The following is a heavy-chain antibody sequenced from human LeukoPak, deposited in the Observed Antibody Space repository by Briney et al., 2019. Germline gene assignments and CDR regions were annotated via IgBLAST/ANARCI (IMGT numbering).Heavy chain of an antibody. CDR1: RFTFSSYE. CDR3: ARDNGYYDSSGYLARFDS. Sequence: GGSLRLSCAASRFTFSSYEMNWVRQAPGKGLEWVSYISSSGSTIYYADSVKGRFTISRDNAKNSLYLQMNSLRAEDTAVYYCARDNGYYDSSGYLARFDSWGQGTLVTVSS. D-gene: IGHD3-22*01. J-gene: IGHJ4*02. CDR2: ISSSGSTI. V-gene: IGHV3-48*03.